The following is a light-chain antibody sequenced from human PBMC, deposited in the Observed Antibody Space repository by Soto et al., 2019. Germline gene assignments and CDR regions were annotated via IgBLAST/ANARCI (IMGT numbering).Light chain of an antibody. V-gene: IGKV1-39*01. CDR2: SAS. CDR1: QIISSF. Sequence: DIQMTQSPSSLSTSVGDRVTITCRASQIISSFLNWYQQKPGKAPNLLVYSASNLQSGVPSRFSGSESGTDFTLTISSLQPEDSETYFCQHSYSTPYTFGQGTKVDIK. J-gene: IGKJ2*01. CDR3: QHSYSTPYT.